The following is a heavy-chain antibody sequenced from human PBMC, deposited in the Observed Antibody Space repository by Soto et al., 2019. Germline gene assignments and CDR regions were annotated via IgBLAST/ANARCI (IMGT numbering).Heavy chain of an antibody. CDR1: GFSFSSYA. D-gene: IGHD6-19*01. Sequence: EVQLLESGGGLVQPGGSLRLSCAASGFSFSSYAMNWVRQAPGKGLEWVSVISGSGDSTYYADSVKGRFTISRDNSKNTRYLQMISLRAEDTAVYYCARRSSGWYFDHWGQGTRVIVSS. CDR2: ISGSGDST. CDR3: ARRSSGWYFDH. J-gene: IGHJ4*02. V-gene: IGHV3-23*01.